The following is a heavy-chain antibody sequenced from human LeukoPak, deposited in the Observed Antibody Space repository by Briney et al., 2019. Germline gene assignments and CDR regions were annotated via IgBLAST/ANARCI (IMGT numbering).Heavy chain of an antibody. Sequence: SETLSLTCAVYGGSFSGYYWSWIRQPPGKGLEWIGEINHRGSTNYNPSLKSRVTISVDTSKNQFSLKLSSVTAADTAVYYCARGSNYYGSGSYYNIAASPFDYWGQGTLVTVSS. V-gene: IGHV4-34*01. D-gene: IGHD3-10*01. CDR1: GGSFSGYY. J-gene: IGHJ4*02. CDR2: INHRGST. CDR3: ARGSNYYGSGSYYNIAASPFDY.